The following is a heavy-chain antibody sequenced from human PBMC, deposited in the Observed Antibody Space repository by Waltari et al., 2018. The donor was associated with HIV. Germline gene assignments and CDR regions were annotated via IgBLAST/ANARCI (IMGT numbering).Heavy chain of an antibody. D-gene: IGHD3-10*01. J-gene: IGHJ6*02. Sequence: QVQLVQYRAEVTKPGASVKVSCKVSGYTLTELSINWAPQAPGKGLEWMGNFDPEDDETIYAQRFQGRITMTEDTSSDTAYMELSSLTSGDTAVYYCATDFSGMVRAYSYYSLDVWGQGTTVTVSS. CDR1: GYTLTELS. V-gene: IGHV1-24*01. CDR3: ATDFSGMVRAYSYYSLDV. CDR2: FDPEDDET.